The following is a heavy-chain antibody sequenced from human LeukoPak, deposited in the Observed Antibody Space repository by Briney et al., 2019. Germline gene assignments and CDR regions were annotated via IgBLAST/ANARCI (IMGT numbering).Heavy chain of an antibody. D-gene: IGHD2/OR15-2a*01. J-gene: IGHJ4*02. CDR2: MSSDGGTT. CDR3: ARGGTLSAYDS. Sequence: GGSLRLSCATSGVTLTNFAMHWVRQAPGHGLEYVSAMSSDGGTTYYANSVQGRFTMSRDKSRNAAYLQMGSLRPDDMAVYYCARGGTLSAYDSCGQGTLVTVSS. CDR1: GVTLTNFA. V-gene: IGHV3-64*01.